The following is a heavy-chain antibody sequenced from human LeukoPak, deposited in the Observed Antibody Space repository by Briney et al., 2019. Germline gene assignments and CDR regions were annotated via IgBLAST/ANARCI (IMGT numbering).Heavy chain of an antibody. CDR2: IKQDGSEK. J-gene: IGHJ6*02. CDR3: ARSYTVTTPIYYYYYGMDV. Sequence: GGSLRLSCAASGFTFSSYSMNWVRQAPGKGLEWVANIKQDGSEKYYVDSAKGRFTISRDNAKNSLYLQMNSLRAEDTAVYYCARSYTVTTPIYYYYYGMDVWGQGTTVTVSS. CDR1: GFTFSSYS. D-gene: IGHD4-4*01. V-gene: IGHV3-7*01.